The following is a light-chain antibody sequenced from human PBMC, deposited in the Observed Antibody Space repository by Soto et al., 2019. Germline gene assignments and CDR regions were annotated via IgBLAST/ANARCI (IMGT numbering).Light chain of an antibody. Sequence: IQMTQSPSSLSASVGDRVTITCRASQGIRSDLGWYQQKPGKAPKLLIYAASSLQSGVPSRFSGSGSGTDFTLTISSLQPEDFATYYCLQDYNYPWTFVQGTKVEIK. CDR1: QGIRSD. J-gene: IGKJ1*01. CDR3: LQDYNYPWT. CDR2: AAS. V-gene: IGKV1-6*01.